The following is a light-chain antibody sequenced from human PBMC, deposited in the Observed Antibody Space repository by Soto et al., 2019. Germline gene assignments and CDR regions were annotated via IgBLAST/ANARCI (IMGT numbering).Light chain of an antibody. CDR3: QHYNNYLLT. J-gene: IGKJ4*01. Sequence: DLQMTQSPSTLSASVGDRVNITCRASQSISSWLAWYQQKPGKAPKILIYRASSLESGVPLRFSGSGSGTEFTLTISSLQPDDFATYYCQHYNNYLLTFGGGTKVDIK. CDR2: RAS. CDR1: QSISSW. V-gene: IGKV1-5*03.